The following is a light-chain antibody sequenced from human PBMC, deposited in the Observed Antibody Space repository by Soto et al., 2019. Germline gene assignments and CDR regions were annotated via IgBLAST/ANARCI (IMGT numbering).Light chain of an antibody. CDR1: SXNIGINT. J-gene: IGLJ1*01. CDR3: GAWDESLNGYA. CDR2: TDN. Sequence: QSVLTQPPSASGTPGQRVTISCSGGSXNIGINTVNWYQQLPGTAPKVLIYTDNERPSGVPDRFSGSKSGTSASLAINGLQSGDEADYYCGAWDESLNGYAFGTGTKVTVL. V-gene: IGLV1-44*01.